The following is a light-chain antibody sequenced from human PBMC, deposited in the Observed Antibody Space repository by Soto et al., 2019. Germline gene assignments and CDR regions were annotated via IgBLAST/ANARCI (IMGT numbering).Light chain of an antibody. J-gene: IGKJ4*01. Sequence: DIEMTQSPASLSASVGDRVTITCRASQSISGHLNWYQQKPGKAPKLLIYAASSLQSGVPSRFSGSGSGTDFTLTISSLQPEDFVTYYCQQSYSSPRGTFGGGTKVEI. CDR3: QQSYSSPRGT. V-gene: IGKV1-39*01. CDR2: AAS. CDR1: QSISGH.